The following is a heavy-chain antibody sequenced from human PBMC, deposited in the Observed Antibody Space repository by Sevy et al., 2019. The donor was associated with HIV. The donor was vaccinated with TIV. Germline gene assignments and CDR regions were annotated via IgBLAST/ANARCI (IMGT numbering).Heavy chain of an antibody. CDR2: ISAYNGNT. CDR3: ARGGDCSGGSCSGGDGHFDY. J-gene: IGHJ4*02. V-gene: IGHV1-18*01. CDR1: GYTFTSYG. D-gene: IGHD2-15*01. Sequence: ASVKVSCKASGYTFTSYGISWVRQAPGQGLEWMGWISAYNGNTNYAQKLQGRVTMTTDTSTSTAYMELRSLRSDDTAGYYCARGGDCSGGSCSGGDGHFDYWGQGTLVTVSS.